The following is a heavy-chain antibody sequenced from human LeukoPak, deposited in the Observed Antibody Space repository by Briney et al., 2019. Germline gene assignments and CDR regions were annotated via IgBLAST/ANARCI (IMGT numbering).Heavy chain of an antibody. Sequence: GGSLRLSCAASGFTFSSYWMSWVRQAPGKGLEWVASIKQDGSEKYYVDSVEGRFTISRDNAKNSLYLQMNSLRAEDTAVYYCARIKHHYDSNRNYLYYIDYWGQGTLVTVSS. D-gene: IGHD3-22*01. V-gene: IGHV3-7*01. J-gene: IGHJ4*02. CDR2: IKQDGSEK. CDR1: GFTFSSYW. CDR3: ARIKHHYDSNRNYLYYIDY.